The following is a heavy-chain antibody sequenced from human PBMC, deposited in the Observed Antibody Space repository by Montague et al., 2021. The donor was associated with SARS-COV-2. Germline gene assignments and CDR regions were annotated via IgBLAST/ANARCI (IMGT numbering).Heavy chain of an antibody. Sequence: SETLSLTCTVSGGSISSSSYYWGWIRQPPGKGLEWIGSIYYSGSTCYNPSLKSRVTISVDTSKSQFSLKLSSVTAADTAVYYCARHRAAAGIWYFDLWGRGTLVTVSS. CDR2: IYYSGST. D-gene: IGHD6-13*01. V-gene: IGHV4-39*01. J-gene: IGHJ2*01. CDR1: GGSISSSSYY. CDR3: ARHRAAAGIWYFDL.